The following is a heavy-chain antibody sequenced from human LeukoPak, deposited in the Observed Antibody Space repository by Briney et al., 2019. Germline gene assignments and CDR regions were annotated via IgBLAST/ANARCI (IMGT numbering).Heavy chain of an antibody. CDR3: ARGTTVMVTY. D-gene: IGHD5-18*01. CDR1: GYTFTSYA. Sequence: ASVKVSCKASGYTFTSYAMHWVRQAPGQRLEWMGWVNPGNGNTKYSQKFQGRVTISRDTSASIAYMELSSLRSEDTAVYYCARGTTVMVTYWGQGTLVTVSS. CDR2: VNPGNGNT. V-gene: IGHV1-3*01. J-gene: IGHJ4*02.